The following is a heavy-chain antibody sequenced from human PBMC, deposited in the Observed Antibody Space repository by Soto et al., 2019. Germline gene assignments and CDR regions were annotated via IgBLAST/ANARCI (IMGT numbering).Heavy chain of an antibody. V-gene: IGHV3-49*03. CDR2: IRSKAYGGTT. Sequence: GGSLRLSCTASGFTFGDYAMSWFRQAPGKGLEWVGFIRSKAYGGTTEYAASVKGRFTISRDDSKSIAYLQMNSLKTEDTAVYYCTRDRAAAGPTTVFDYWGQGTLVTVSS. D-gene: IGHD6-13*01. J-gene: IGHJ4*02. CDR3: TRDRAAAGPTTVFDY. CDR1: GFTFGDYA.